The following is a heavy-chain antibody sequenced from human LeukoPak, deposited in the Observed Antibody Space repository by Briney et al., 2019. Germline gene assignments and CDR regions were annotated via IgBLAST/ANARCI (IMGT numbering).Heavy chain of an antibody. CDR3: ARGIRPRGYYYYMDV. CDR1: GGTFSSYA. J-gene: IGHJ6*03. D-gene: IGHD7-27*01. Sequence: ASVKVSCKASGGTFSSYAISWVRQAPGQGLEWMGGIIPIFGTANYAQKFQGRVTITADESTSTAYMELSSLRSEDTAVYYCARGIRPRGYYYYMDVWGKGTTVTVSS. CDR2: IIPIFGTA. V-gene: IGHV1-69*13.